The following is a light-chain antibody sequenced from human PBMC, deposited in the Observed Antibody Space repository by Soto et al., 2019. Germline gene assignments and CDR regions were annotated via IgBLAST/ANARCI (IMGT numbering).Light chain of an antibody. Sequence: DVQMTQSPSTLPGSVGHRVTITYRASQTISSWLAWYKQKPGKAPKLLSYKASTLKSGVPSRFRGSGSGTEFTLTISSLQPDDFETYYCQHYNSYSEAFGQGTKVDI. CDR1: QTISSW. CDR3: QHYNSYSEA. V-gene: IGKV1-5*03. J-gene: IGKJ1*01. CDR2: KAS.